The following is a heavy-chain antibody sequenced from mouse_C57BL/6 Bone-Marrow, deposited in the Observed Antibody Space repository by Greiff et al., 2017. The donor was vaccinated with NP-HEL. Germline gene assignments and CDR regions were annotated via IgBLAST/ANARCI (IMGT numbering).Heavy chain of an antibody. CDR2: INPSSGYT. J-gene: IGHJ1*03. V-gene: IGHV1-7*01. CDR3: ARLGDNYGYFDV. CDR1: GYTFTSYW. Sequence: VQLQQSGAELAKPGASVKLSCKASGYTFTSYWIHWVKQRPGQGLEWIGYINPSSGYTKYNQKFKDKATLTADKYSSTAYMQLSSLTYEDSAVYYCARLGDNYGYFDVWGTGTTVTVSS.